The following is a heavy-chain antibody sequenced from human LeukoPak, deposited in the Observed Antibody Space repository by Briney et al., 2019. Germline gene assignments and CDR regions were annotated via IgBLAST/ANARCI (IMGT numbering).Heavy chain of an antibody. J-gene: IGHJ3*02. V-gene: IGHV4-34*01. D-gene: IGHD1-26*01. CDR3: ARPLVGATNSFDI. CDR2: INDSGST. Sequence: SETLSLTCAVYGGSFSGYYWSWIRQPPGKGLEWIGEINDSGSTNYNPSLKSRVTISVDTSKNQFSLKLSSVTAADTAVYYCARPLVGATNSFDIWGQGTMVTVSS. CDR1: GGSFSGYY.